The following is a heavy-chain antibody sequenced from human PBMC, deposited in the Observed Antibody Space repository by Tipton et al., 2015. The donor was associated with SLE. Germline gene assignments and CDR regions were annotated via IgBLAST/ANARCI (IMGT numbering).Heavy chain of an antibody. CDR1: GYRFSLYW. D-gene: IGHD7-27*01. Sequence: QLVQSGVEVKKSGESLKISCKASGYRFSLYWIGWVRQMPGKGLEWMGFIYPGDSDTRYSPSFQGQATMSADTSISTAFLQWSSLKASDTAMYYCARLTGDNYFDSWGQGALVTVSS. V-gene: IGHV5-51*03. CDR2: IYPGDSDT. CDR3: ARLTGDNYFDS. J-gene: IGHJ4*02.